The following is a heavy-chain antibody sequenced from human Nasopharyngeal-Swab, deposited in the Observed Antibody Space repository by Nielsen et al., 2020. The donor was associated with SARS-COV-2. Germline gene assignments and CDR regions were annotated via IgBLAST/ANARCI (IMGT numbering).Heavy chain of an antibody. Sequence: GSLRLSCTVSGASVSSESSYWGWIRQSPGKGLQWIGNIYYSGNTYYNPSLKSRVTISVDTSKNQFSLKVNSVTAADTAVYYCARAYSSSWCPGYYYYGMDVWGQGTTVTVSS. CDR1: GASVSSESSY. D-gene: IGHD6-13*01. J-gene: IGHJ6*02. CDR3: ARAYSSSWCPGYYYYGMDV. V-gene: IGHV4-39*01. CDR2: IYYSGNT.